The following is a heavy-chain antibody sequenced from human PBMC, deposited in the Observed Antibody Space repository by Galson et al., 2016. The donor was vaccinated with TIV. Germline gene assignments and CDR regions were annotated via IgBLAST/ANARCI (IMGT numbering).Heavy chain of an antibody. CDR3: ARGETYYDTTYFPH. J-gene: IGHJ1*01. D-gene: IGHD3-22*01. V-gene: IGHV1-69*01. CDR1: GGTFSSYA. Sequence: SCKASGGTFSSYAFSWVRQAPGQGLEWMGGIIGMFGTTNYAQNFLGRLTITADEITSTAYMELSSLRSDDTAIYYCARGETYYDTTYFPHWGQGTLVTVSS. CDR2: IIGMFGTT.